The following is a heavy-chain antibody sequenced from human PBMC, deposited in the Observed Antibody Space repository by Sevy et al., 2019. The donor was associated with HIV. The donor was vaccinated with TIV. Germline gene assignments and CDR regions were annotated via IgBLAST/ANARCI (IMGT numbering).Heavy chain of an antibody. J-gene: IGHJ4*02. V-gene: IGHV3-11*01. CDR2: ISSSGSTI. D-gene: IGHD2-2*01. CDR1: GFTFSDYY. Sequence: GGSLRLSCAASGFTFSDYYMSLIRQAPGKGLEWVSYISSSGSTIYYADSVKGRFTISRDNAKNSLYLQMNSLRAEDTAVYYCAREGYCSSTSCYGPGFDYWGQGTLVTVSS. CDR3: AREGYCSSTSCYGPGFDY.